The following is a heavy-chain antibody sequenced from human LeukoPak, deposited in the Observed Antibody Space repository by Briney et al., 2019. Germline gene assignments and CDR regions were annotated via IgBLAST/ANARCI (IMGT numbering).Heavy chain of an antibody. CDR2: INHSGST. CDR3: ARGGGSMVRGVISFNSLDY. Sequence: SETLSLTCAVYGGSFSGYYWSWIRQPPGKGLEWIGEINHSGSTNYNPSLKSRVTISVDTSKNQFSLKLGSVTAADTAVYYCARGGGSMVRGVISFNSLDYWGQGTLVTVSS. D-gene: IGHD3-10*01. CDR1: GGSFSGYY. V-gene: IGHV4-34*01. J-gene: IGHJ4*02.